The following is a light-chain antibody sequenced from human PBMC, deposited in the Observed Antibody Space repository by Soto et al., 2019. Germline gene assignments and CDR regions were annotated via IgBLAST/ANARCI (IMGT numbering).Light chain of an antibody. CDR1: QSISSY. Sequence: EIVLTQSPATLSLSPGERATLSCRASQSISSYLGWYQQKPGQAPRLLIYDASNRATGIPARFSGSGSGTDFTLTISSLEPEDFADYYCQHRSNWPLTFGGGTKVEIK. CDR3: QHRSNWPLT. V-gene: IGKV3-11*01. J-gene: IGKJ4*01. CDR2: DAS.